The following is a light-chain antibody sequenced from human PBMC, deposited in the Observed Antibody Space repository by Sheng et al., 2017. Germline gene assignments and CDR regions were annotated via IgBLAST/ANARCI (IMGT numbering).Light chain of an antibody. CDR1: KLGDKY. V-gene: IGLV3-1*01. CDR2: QDS. CDR3: QAWDSITYV. J-gene: IGLJ1*01. Sequence: SYELTQPPSVSVSPGQTASITCSGDKLGDKYACWYQQKPGQSPVLVIYQDSKRPSGIPERFSGSNSGNTATLTISGTQAMDEADYYCQAWDSITYVFGTGTKVTV.